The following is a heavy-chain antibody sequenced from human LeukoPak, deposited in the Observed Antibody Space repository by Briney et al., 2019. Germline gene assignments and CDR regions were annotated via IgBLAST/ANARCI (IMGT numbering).Heavy chain of an antibody. CDR1: GGSISSSSYY. CDR3: ARRAYSSNFFDP. Sequence: SETLSLTCTVSGGSISSSSYYWGWIRQPPGKGLEWIGEINHSGSTNYNPSLKSRVTISVDTSKNQFSLKLSSVTAADTAVYYCARRAYSSNFFDPWGQGTLVTVSS. V-gene: IGHV4-39*07. CDR2: INHSGST. J-gene: IGHJ5*02. D-gene: IGHD6-13*01.